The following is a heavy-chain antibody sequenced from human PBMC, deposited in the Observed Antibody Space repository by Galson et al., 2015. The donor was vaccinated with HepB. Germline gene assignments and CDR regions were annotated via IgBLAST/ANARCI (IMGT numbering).Heavy chain of an antibody. V-gene: IGHV3-33*01. Sequence: SLRLSCAASGFTFSSYGMHWVRQAPGKGLEWVAVIWYDGSNKYYADSVKGRFTISRDNSKNTLYLQMNSLRAEDTAVYYCARDGNCGGDCYSDYWGQGTLVTVSS. CDR2: IWYDGSNK. CDR3: ARDGNCGGDCYSDY. J-gene: IGHJ4*02. D-gene: IGHD2-21*01. CDR1: GFTFSSYG.